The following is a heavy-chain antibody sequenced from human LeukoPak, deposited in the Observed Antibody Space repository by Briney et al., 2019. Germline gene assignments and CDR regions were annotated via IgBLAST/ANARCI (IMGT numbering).Heavy chain of an antibody. CDR2: IIPIFGTA. D-gene: IGHD3-3*01. V-gene: IGHV1-69*13. CDR3: ASGYDFWSGYYDYYYYGMDV. J-gene: IGHJ6*02. CDR1: GGTFSSYA. Sequence: SVKVSCKASGGTFSSYAISWVRQAPGRGLEWMGGIIPIFGTANYAQKFQGRVTITADESTSTAYMELSSLRSEDTAVYYCASGYDFWSGYYDYYYYGMDVWGQGTTVTVSS.